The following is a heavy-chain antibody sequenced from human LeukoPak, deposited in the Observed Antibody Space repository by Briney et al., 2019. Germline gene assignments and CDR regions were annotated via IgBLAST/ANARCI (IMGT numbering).Heavy chain of an antibody. V-gene: IGHV1-2*02. J-gene: IGHJ3*02. CDR2: INPHSGGT. D-gene: IGHD3-22*01. Sequence: GASVKVSCKASGYTFTDYYMHWVRQAPGQGLEWMGWINPHSGGTDHAQKFQGRVTMTRDTSISTAYMELSRLRSDDTAVYYCASWYGDMIWEDAFDIWGQGTMVTVSS. CDR1: GYTFTDYY. CDR3: ASWYGDMIWEDAFDI.